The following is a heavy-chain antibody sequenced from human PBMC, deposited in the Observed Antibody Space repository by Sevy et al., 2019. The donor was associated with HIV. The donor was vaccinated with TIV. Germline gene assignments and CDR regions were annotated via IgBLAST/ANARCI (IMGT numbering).Heavy chain of an antibody. CDR3: AREDYYVSGSYFFDS. V-gene: IGHV3-21*01. CDR1: AFTLSRYS. CDR2: ISSSSNYI. D-gene: IGHD3-22*01. J-gene: IGHJ4*02. Sequence: GSLRLSCAASAFTLSRYSMNWVRQAPGKGLEWVSSISSSSNYIYYADSVKGRFTFSRDNAKNSLYLQMTSLRAEDTAVYYCAREDYYVSGSYFFDSWGQGTLVTVSS.